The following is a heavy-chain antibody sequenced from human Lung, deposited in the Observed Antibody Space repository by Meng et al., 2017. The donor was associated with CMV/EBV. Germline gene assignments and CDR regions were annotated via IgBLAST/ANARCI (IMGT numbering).Heavy chain of an antibody. D-gene: IGHD1-20*01. CDR2: IGVYDGKT. CDR1: GYTFTTYG. J-gene: IGHJ4*01. V-gene: IGHV1-18*01. Sequence: SVXVSXXASGYTFTTYGISWVRQAPGQGLEWMGWIGVYDGKTNYAQKPQGRVTMTTDISTTTAYMDLRSLRSDDTAVYYCARERGISGTTFRGDYWGHGTLVTVSS. CDR3: ARERGISGTTFRGDY.